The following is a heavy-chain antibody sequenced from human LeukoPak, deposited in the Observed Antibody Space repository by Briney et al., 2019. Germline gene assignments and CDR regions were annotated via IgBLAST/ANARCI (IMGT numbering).Heavy chain of an antibody. CDR1: GFSLSTSGVG. J-gene: IGHJ4*02. Sequence: SGPTLVNPTQTLTLTCTFSGFSLSTSGVGVAWIRQPPGKALEWLALIYWNDDRRYSPSLKSRLTITKVTSKSQVVLAMTNVDPLDTATYYCGHTGVFGILFWGQGTLVTVSS. D-gene: IGHD3-3*01. CDR2: IYWNDDR. CDR3: GHTGVFGILF. V-gene: IGHV2-5*01.